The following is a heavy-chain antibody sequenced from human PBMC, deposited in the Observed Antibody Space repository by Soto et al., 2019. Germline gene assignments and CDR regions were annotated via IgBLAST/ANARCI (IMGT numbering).Heavy chain of an antibody. CDR3: ARSHYGGWAAWFDP. Sequence: QVQLQQWGAGLLKPSKTLSLTCGVHGESLSGYYWTWIRQPPGRGLEWIGEINPGRNTNYNPSLKSRVTISTDTSENHFSLNLTSVTAADTAIYYCARSHYGGWAAWFDPWGQGTLVTISS. V-gene: IGHV4-34*01. CDR2: INPGRNT. CDR1: GESLSGYY. D-gene: IGHD3-10*01. J-gene: IGHJ5*02.